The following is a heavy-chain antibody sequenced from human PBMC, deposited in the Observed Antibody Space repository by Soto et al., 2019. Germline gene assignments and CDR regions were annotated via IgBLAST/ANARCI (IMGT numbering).Heavy chain of an antibody. CDR3: ARAGRMVRGVPYGMDV. Sequence: PSETLSLTXTVSGGSISSGAYYWSWIRQHPGKGLEWIGYIYYSGSTYYNPSLKSRVTISVDTSKNQFSLKLSSVTAADTAVYYCARAGRMVRGVPYGMDVWGQGTTVTVSS. CDR2: IYYSGST. V-gene: IGHV4-31*02. CDR1: GGSISSGAYY. J-gene: IGHJ6*02. D-gene: IGHD3-10*01.